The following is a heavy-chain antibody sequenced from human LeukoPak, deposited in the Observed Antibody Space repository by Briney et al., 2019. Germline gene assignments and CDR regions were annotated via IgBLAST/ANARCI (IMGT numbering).Heavy chain of an antibody. CDR1: GESFSGHF. D-gene: IGHD1-26*01. CDR3: ARRPRNTGSDDGPSGLDY. V-gene: IGHV4-34*01. J-gene: IGHJ4*02. Sequence: PSETLSLTCSVYGESFSGHFWSWIRQPPGKGLEWIGEITHSGGTNYTPSLKSRVTISVDTSKNQFSLKLSSVTAADTGVYYCARRPRNTGSDDGPSGLDYWGQGTLVTVSS. CDR2: ITHSGGT.